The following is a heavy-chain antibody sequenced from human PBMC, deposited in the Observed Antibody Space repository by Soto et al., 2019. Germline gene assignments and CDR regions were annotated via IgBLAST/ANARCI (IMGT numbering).Heavy chain of an antibody. Sequence: GASVKVSCKASGYTFTDYYMHWVRQAPGQGLEWMGWIHPNSGGTNYAQKFQGWVTMTRGTSINTAYMELTRLRSDDTAVYYCARALFGYYGMDVWGQGTTVTVSS. J-gene: IGHJ6*02. V-gene: IGHV1-2*04. D-gene: IGHD3-3*01. CDR1: GYTFTDYY. CDR3: ARALFGYYGMDV. CDR2: IHPNSGGT.